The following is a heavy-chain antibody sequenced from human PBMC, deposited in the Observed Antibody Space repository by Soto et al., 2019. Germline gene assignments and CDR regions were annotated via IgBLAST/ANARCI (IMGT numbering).Heavy chain of an antibody. CDR3: ARITYSGGYYDSSGYARE. V-gene: IGHV4-31*03. J-gene: IGHJ4*02. D-gene: IGHD3-22*01. Sequence: QVQLQESGPGLVKPSQTLSLTCSVSGGSISRGGFYWSWIRQHPGKGPEWIGHIHYSGSTYYTPSLKSRLTISVDMSQNQFSLQLSSVTAADTAVYYCARITYSGGYYDSSGYAREWGQGTLVTVSS. CDR2: IHYSGST. CDR1: GGSISRGGFY.